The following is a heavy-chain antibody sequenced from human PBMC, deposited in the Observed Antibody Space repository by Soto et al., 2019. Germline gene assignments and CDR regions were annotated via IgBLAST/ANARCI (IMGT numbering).Heavy chain of an antibody. V-gene: IGHV4-30-4*01. CDR2: IYYSGST. CDR1: GGSISGGDYY. CDR3: AREGRNYYGSGSYYTYFQH. J-gene: IGHJ1*01. Sequence: SETLSLTCTVSGGSISGGDYYWSWIRHPPGKGLEWIGYIYYSGSTYYNPSLKSRVTISVDTSKNQFSLKLSSVTAADTAVYYCAREGRNYYGSGSYYTYFQHWGQGTLVTVSS. D-gene: IGHD3-10*01.